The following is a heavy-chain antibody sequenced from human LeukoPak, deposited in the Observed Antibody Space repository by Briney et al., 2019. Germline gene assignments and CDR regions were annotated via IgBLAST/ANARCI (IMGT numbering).Heavy chain of an antibody. D-gene: IGHD6-25*01. J-gene: IGHJ2*01. CDR1: GFTISSSQ. CDR3: TRDPGSDSRDWYFDV. V-gene: IGHV3-74*01. Sequence: GGSLRLSCAASGFTISSSQMHWVRQAPGKGLVWVSRILRDETHTNYADSVRGRFTISRDNANNMLFLQMNSLRGGDTAVYFCTRDPGSDSRDWYFDVWGRGTLVTVSS. CDR2: ILRDETHT.